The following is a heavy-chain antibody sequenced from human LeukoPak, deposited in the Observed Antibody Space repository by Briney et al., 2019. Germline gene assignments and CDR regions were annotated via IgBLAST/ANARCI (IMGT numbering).Heavy chain of an antibody. J-gene: IGHJ5*02. D-gene: IGHD6-19*01. CDR3: ARSVGSSWSMEFDP. V-gene: IGHV5-51*01. Sequence: GESLQISCKGSGSTFTSYWIGWVRQLPGKGLEWMGIIYPGDSDTRYSPSFQGQFTISADKSISTAYLQWSSLKASATAMYYCARSVGSSWSMEFDPWGQGTLVTVSS. CDR2: IYPGDSDT. CDR1: GSTFTSYW.